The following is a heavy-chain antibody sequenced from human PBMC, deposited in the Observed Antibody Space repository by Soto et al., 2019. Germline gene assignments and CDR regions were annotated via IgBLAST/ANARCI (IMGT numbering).Heavy chain of an antibody. Sequence: SETLSLTCTVSGGSISSSSYYWGWIRQPPGKGLEWIGSIFYSGSTYYNPSLKSRVTISVDTSKNQFSLKLSSVTAADTAVYYCATPQTTVTSYDYGGKETLVTFP. CDR2: IFYSGST. J-gene: IGHJ4*02. D-gene: IGHD4-17*01. V-gene: IGHV4-39*01. CDR3: ATPQTTVTSYDY. CDR1: GGSISSSSYY.